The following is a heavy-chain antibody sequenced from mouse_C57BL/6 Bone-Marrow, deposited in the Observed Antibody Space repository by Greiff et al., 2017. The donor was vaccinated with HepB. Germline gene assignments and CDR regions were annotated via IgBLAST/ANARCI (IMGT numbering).Heavy chain of an antibody. D-gene: IGHD1-1*01. V-gene: IGHV14-4*01. CDR2: IDPENGDT. CDR1: GFNIKDDY. CDR3: TTEIITTGYFDV. J-gene: IGHJ1*03. Sequence: EVQLQQSGAELVRPGASVKLSCTASGFNIKDDYMHWVKQRPEQGLEWIGWIDPENGDTEYASKFQGKATITVDTSSNTAYLQLSSLTSEDTAVYYCTTEIITTGYFDVWGTGTTVTVSS.